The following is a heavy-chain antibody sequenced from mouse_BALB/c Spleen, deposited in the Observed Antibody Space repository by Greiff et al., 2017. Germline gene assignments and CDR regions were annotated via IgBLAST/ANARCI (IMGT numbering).Heavy chain of an antibody. V-gene: IGHV1-87*01. D-gene: IGHD2-4*01. Sequence: VQLQQSGAELARPGASVKLSCKASGYTFTSYWMQWVKQRPGQGLEWIGAIYPGDGDTRYTQKFKGKATLTADKSSSTAYMQLSSLASEDSAVYYCAIIYYDYDWFAYWGQGTLVNVS. CDR3: AIIYYDYDWFAY. CDR1: GYTFTSYW. J-gene: IGHJ3*01. CDR2: IYPGDGDT.